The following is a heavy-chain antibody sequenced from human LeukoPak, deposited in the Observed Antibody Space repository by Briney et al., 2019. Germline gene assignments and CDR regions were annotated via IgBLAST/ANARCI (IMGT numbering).Heavy chain of an antibody. CDR2: INSDGGSA. CDR3: SRVSTTDGH. Sequence: GGSLRLSCAASGFTFSTYWMHWVRQAPGKGLVWVSRINSDGGSAVYADSVKGRFTVSRDNAKNTLYLQMNSLRAEDTAVYYCSRVSTTDGHWGQGTLVTVSS. J-gene: IGHJ4*02. D-gene: IGHD2-8*02. CDR1: GFTFSTYW. V-gene: IGHV3-74*01.